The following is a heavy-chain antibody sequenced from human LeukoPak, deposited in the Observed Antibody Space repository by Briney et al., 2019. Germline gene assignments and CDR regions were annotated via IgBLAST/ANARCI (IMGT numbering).Heavy chain of an antibody. CDR1: GFTFSSYW. D-gene: IGHD2-2*01. CDR2: IKQDGSEK. Sequence: GGSLRLSCAASGFTFSSYWLSWVRQAPGKGLEWVANIKQDGSEKYYVDSVKGRFTISRDNAKNSLYLQMNSLRAEDTAVYYCARDEGYCSSTSCYLLDYWGQGTQVTVSS. CDR3: ARDEGYCSSTSCYLLDY. J-gene: IGHJ4*02. V-gene: IGHV3-7*01.